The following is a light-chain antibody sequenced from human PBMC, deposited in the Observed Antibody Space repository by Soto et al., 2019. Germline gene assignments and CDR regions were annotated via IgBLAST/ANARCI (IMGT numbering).Light chain of an antibody. CDR3: SSVSYSSTPNYV. Sequence: QSVLTQPASVSGSPGQSITISCTGTSSDVGGYNYVSWYQQHPGKAPKLIIYDVDNRPSGISSRFSGSKSGNTASLTISGLQAEDEADYYCSSVSYSSTPNYVFGTGTKVTVL. CDR2: DVD. CDR1: SSDVGGYNY. J-gene: IGLJ1*01. V-gene: IGLV2-14*01.